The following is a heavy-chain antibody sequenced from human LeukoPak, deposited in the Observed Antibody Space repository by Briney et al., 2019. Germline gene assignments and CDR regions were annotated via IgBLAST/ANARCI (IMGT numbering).Heavy chain of an antibody. CDR1: GASTNTDSYF. Sequence: SETLSLTCSVSGASTNTDSYFWGWIRQPPGKGLEWIGSGYYSGSSHYNPSLKSRVTISVDTSKNQLSLRVSSVTAADTAVYYCVRLWLRWGIDYWGQGSLVSVSS. J-gene: IGHJ4*02. V-gene: IGHV4-39*01. D-gene: IGHD5-12*01. CDR2: GYYSGSS. CDR3: VRLWLRWGIDY.